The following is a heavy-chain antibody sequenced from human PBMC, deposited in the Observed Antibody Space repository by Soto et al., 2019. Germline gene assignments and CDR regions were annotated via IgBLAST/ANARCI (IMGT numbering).Heavy chain of an antibody. CDR3: ARVPGL. Sequence: QLQLQQSGSGLVKPSQTLSLTCAVSGGSISSGGYSWSWTRQPPGKGLEWIGYIYHSGSTYYNPSLKSRVTISVYRSKNKFSLKLSSVPAADTAVYSCARVPGLWGRGTLVTVSS. V-gene: IGHV4-30-2*01. CDR1: GGSISSGGYS. CDR2: IYHSGST. J-gene: IGHJ2*01.